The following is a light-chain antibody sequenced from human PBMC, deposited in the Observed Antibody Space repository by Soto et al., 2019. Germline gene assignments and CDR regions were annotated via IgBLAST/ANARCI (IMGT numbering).Light chain of an antibody. Sequence: QSALTQPASVSGSPGQSITISCTGTSSDVGNYQLVSLYQQHLGKAPKLIIYEVSKRPSGLSTRFSGSKSGNTASLTISGLQAEDEADYYCCSYTSSSTWVFGGGTKLTVL. CDR2: EVS. CDR3: CSYTSSSTWV. V-gene: IGLV2-23*02. CDR1: SSDVGNYQL. J-gene: IGLJ3*02.